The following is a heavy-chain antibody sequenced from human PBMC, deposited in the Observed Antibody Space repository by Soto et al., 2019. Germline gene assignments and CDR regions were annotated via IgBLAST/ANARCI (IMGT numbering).Heavy chain of an antibody. Sequence: GGSLRLSCAASGFTFSSYAMHWVRQAPGKGLEWVAVISYDGRNKDYTDSVKGRFTISRDNSKNTLYLQMNSLRAEDTAVYYCATDHAAAAAPPTYYFDYWGQGTLVTVSS. J-gene: IGHJ4*02. D-gene: IGHD6-13*01. CDR2: ISYDGRNK. V-gene: IGHV3-30*04. CDR1: GFTFSSYA. CDR3: ATDHAAAAAPPTYYFDY.